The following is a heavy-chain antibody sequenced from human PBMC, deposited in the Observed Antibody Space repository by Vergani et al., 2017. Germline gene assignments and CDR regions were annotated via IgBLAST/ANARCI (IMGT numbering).Heavy chain of an antibody. CDR2: IFSNDEK. Sequence: QVTLKESGPVLVKPTETLTLTCTVSGFSLSNARMGVSWIRQPPGKALEWLAHIFSNDEKSYSTSMKSRLTISNDTSKSQVVLTMTNMDPVDTATYYCARTRYYYYGMDVWGQGTTVTVSS. V-gene: IGHV2-26*01. J-gene: IGHJ6*02. CDR1: GFSLSNARMG. CDR3: ARTRYYYYGMDV.